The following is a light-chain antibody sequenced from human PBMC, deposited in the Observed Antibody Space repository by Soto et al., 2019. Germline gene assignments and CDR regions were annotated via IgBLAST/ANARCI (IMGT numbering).Light chain of an antibody. Sequence: QMTQSPSSLSASVGDRIGITCRASRDIGSDLSWYQQKPGKAPTLLIYAAYNLQSGVPSTFSGSGSGTDFTLTISSLQPADFATYYCQQSGDTPPRTFGQGTQVDIK. CDR1: RDIGSD. V-gene: IGKV1-39*01. J-gene: IGKJ1*01. CDR3: QQSGDTPPRT. CDR2: AAY.